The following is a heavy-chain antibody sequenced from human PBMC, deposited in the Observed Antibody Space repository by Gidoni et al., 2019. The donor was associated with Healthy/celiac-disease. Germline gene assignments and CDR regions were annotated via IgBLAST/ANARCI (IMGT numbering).Heavy chain of an antibody. Sequence: QVQLQESGPGLVKPSETLSLTCTVSGGSISSYYWSWIRQPPGKGLEWIGYIYYSGSTNYNPSLKSRVTISVDTSKNQFSLKLSSVTAADTAVYYCAAIQWELQGSVDYWGQGTLVTVSS. V-gene: IGHV4-59*01. J-gene: IGHJ4*02. D-gene: IGHD1-26*01. CDR1: GGSISSYY. CDR3: AAIQWELQGSVDY. CDR2: IYYSGST.